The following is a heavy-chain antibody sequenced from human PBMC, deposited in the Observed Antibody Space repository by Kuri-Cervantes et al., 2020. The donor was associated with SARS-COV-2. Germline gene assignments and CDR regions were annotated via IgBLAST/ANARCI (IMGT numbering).Heavy chain of an antibody. CDR3: ARDVTYYDFWSGRLGGAFDI. V-gene: IGHV4-38-2*02. CDR1: GYSISSGYY. CDR2: IYHSGST. D-gene: IGHD3-3*01. Sequence: GSLRLSCAVSGYSISSGYYWGWIRQPPGKGLEWIGSIYHSGSTYYNPSLKSRVAISVDTSKNQFSLKLNSVTAADTAVYYCARDVTYYDFWSGRLGGAFDIWGQGTMVTVSS. J-gene: IGHJ3*02.